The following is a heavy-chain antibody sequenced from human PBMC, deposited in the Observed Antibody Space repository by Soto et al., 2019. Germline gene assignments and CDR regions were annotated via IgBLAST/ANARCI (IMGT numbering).Heavy chain of an antibody. V-gene: IGHV4-61*01. Sequence: LSXTCTVSGGSVISGIYYWSWIRQPPGKGLEWIGYIYYSGSTNYDPSLKSRVTMTTDTSTTTAYMELRSLRSDDTAVYYCARDQVFADSSGNLPGYWGRGTLVTVSS. D-gene: IGHD3-22*01. CDR2: IYYSGST. CDR3: ARDQVFADSSGNLPGY. CDR1: GGSVISGIYY. J-gene: IGHJ4*02.